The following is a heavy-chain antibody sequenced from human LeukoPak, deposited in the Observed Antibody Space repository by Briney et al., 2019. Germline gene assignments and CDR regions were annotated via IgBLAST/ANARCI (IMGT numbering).Heavy chain of an antibody. D-gene: IGHD5-24*01. CDR2: VNGNSGST. CDR3: ARASFRDFVLATSNTHVSYFGS. Sequence: GASVTVSCKASGYTFTNHDINWVRQAPGQGLEWVGWVNGNSGSTGYSQGFQGRVSMTRDTSKGTAYMELSGLRSDDTAVYYCARASFRDFVLATSNTHVSYFGSWGQGTLVTVSS. V-gene: IGHV1-8*01. J-gene: IGHJ4*03. CDR1: GYTFTNHD.